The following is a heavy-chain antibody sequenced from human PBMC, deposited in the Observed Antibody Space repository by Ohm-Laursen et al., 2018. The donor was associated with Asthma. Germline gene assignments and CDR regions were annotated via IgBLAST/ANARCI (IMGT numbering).Heavy chain of an antibody. V-gene: IGHV3-74*01. D-gene: IGHD3-3*01. CDR3: ARDVMEWYLPAFDF. J-gene: IGHJ4*02. Sequence: SLRLSCAASGFTFSSYWMHWVRQAPGKGLVWVSRINSDGSSTSYADSVKGRFTISRDNAKNTLYLQMNSLRPDDTAVYYCARDVMEWYLPAFDFWGQGTVVTVSS. CDR2: INSDGSST. CDR1: GFTFSSYW.